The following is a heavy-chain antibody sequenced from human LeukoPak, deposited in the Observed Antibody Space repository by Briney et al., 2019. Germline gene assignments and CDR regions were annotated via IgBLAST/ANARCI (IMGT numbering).Heavy chain of an antibody. J-gene: IGHJ4*02. D-gene: IGHD1-7*01. Sequence: GGSLRLSCGASGFTFNNYIMNWVRQAPGKGLEWVSSISSSGSYVYYADSVRGRFTISRDNAKNSLYLQMNSLRAEDTAVYYCARGGRNYPPGYWGQGTLVTVSS. CDR2: ISSSGSYV. CDR3: ARGGRNYPPGY. CDR1: GFTFNNYI. V-gene: IGHV3-21*01.